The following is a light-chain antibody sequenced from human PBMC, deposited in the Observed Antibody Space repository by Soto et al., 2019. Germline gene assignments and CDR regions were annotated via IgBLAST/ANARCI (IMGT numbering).Light chain of an antibody. CDR3: QHYNSYPWT. J-gene: IGKJ1*01. CDR1: QSISSW. V-gene: IGKV1-5*01. CDR2: DAS. Sequence: DIQMTQSPSTLSASVGVRVTITCRASQSISSWLAWYQQKPGKAPKLLIYDASSLESGVPSRFSGSGSGTEFTLTISSLQPGDFATYYCQHYNSYPWTFGQGTKVDIK.